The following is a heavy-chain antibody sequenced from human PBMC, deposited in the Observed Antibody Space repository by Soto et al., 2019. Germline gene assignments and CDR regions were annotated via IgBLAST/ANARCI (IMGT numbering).Heavy chain of an antibody. Sequence: SGPTLVNPTQTLTLTCTFSGFSLSTSGVGVGWIRQPPGKALEWLALIYWDDDKRHSPSLKSRLTITKDTSKNQVVLTMTNMDPVDTATYYCAHCDRNYYYYYGMDVWGQGTTVTVSS. J-gene: IGHJ6*02. CDR2: IYWDDDK. CDR3: AHCDRNYYYYYGMDV. V-gene: IGHV2-5*02. CDR1: GFSLSTSGVG.